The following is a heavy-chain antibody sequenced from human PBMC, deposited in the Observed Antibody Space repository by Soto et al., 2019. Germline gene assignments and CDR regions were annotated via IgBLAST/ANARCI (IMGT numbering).Heavy chain of an antibody. CDR2: ISWNSGSV. CDR3: AKDRFAGFNAIDY. V-gene: IGHV3-9*01. J-gene: IGHJ4*02. CDR1: GFTFDDYA. D-gene: IGHD3-16*01. Sequence: ALVLSWAASGFTFDDYAMELVREAPGKGLEWVSGISWNSGSVGYADSVKGRFTISRDNAKNSLYLQMSSLRAEDTALYYCAKDRFAGFNAIDYWGQGTLVTVSS.